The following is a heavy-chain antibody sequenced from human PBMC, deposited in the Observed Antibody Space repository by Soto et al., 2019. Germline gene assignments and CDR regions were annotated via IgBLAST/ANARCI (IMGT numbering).Heavy chain of an antibody. J-gene: IGHJ4*02. CDR3: ATSTVSYVDIVSSTTRGYFDH. V-gene: IGHV5-51*01. CDR1: GYNFNTYW. CDR2: IYPGDSDT. Sequence: PGESLKISCEGSGYNFNTYWIGWVRQMPGKGLEWMALIYPGDSDTRYSPSFEGQVTLSVDRSISTAYLQWSSLKASDTAIYYCATSTVSYVDIVSSTTRGYFDHWGQGTQVTVSS. D-gene: IGHD5-12*01.